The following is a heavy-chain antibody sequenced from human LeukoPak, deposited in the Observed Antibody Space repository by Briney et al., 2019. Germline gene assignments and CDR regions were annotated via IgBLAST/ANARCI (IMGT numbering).Heavy chain of an antibody. V-gene: IGHV4-38-2*01. CDR2: MYHSGST. J-gene: IGHJ3*01. Sequence: SETLSLTCAVSGYSISSGYYWGWIRQPPGKGLEWIGNMYHSGSTHYNPSLKSRATISPDTSKNQFSLKLTSVTASDTAVYYCARFDHVWETHGMDAFDLWGQGTMVTVSS. D-gene: IGHD3-16*01. CDR3: ARFDHVWETHGMDAFDL. CDR1: GYSISSGYY.